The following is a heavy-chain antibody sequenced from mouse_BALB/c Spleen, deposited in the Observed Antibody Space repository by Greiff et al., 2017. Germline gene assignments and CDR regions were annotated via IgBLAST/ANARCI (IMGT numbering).Heavy chain of an antibody. CDR2: IRLKSNNYAT. CDR3: TRYGSYAMDY. CDR1: GFTFSNYW. Sequence: EVHLVESGGGLVQPGGSMKLSCVASGFTFSNYWMNWVRQSPEKGLEWVAEIRLKSNNYATHYAESVKGRFTISRDDSKSSVYLQMNNLRAEDTGIYYCTRYGSYAMDYWGQGTSVTVSS. J-gene: IGHJ4*01. D-gene: IGHD1-1*02. V-gene: IGHV6-6*02.